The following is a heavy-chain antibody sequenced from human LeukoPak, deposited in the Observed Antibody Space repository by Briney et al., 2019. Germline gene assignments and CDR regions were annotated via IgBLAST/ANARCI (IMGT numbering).Heavy chain of an antibody. J-gene: IGHJ4*02. CDR3: ARRTVTVTNFDY. Sequence: SETLSLTCTVSGGSISSSSYYWGWIRQPPGKGLEWIGSIYYSGSTYYNPSLKSRVTISVDTSKNQFSLKLSPVTAADTAVYYCARRTVTVTNFDYWGQGTLVTVSS. CDR2: IYYSGST. V-gene: IGHV4-39*01. CDR1: GGSISSSSYY. D-gene: IGHD4-17*01.